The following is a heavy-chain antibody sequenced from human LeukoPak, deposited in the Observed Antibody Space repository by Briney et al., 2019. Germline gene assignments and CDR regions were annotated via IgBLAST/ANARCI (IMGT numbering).Heavy chain of an antibody. CDR2: ISSSSSTI. Sequence: GGSLRLSCAASGFTFSSYSMNWVRQAPGKGLEWVSCISSSSSTIYYADSVKGRFTISRDNAKNSLYLQMNSLRAEDTAVYYCARGVTANDYYYYYYIDVWGKGTTVTVSS. D-gene: IGHD2-21*02. V-gene: IGHV3-48*01. J-gene: IGHJ6*03. CDR1: GFTFSSYS. CDR3: ARGVTANDYYYYYYIDV.